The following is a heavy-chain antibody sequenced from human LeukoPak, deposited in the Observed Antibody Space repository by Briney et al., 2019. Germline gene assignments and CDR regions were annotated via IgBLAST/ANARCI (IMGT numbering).Heavy chain of an antibody. CDR1: GFTFSSYS. J-gene: IGHJ6*03. CDR2: ISSSSSYI. D-gene: IGHD6-13*01. CDR3: ARDKVQLATPDFYYSYYMDV. Sequence: GGSLRLSCAASGFTFSSYSMNWVRQAPGKGLEWVSSISSSSSYIYYADSVKGRFTISRDNAKNSLYLQMNSLRAEDTAVYYCARDKVQLATPDFYYSYYMDVWGKGTTVTVSS. V-gene: IGHV3-21*01.